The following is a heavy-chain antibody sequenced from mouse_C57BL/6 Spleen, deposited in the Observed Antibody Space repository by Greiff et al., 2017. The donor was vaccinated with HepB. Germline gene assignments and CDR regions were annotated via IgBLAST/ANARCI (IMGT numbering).Heavy chain of an antibody. D-gene: IGHD2-5*01. CDR2: IRSKSNNYAT. CDR1: GFSFNTYA. Sequence: DVMLVESGGGLVQPKGSLKLSCAASGFSFNTYAMNWVRQAPGKGLEWVARIRSKSNNYATYYADSVKDRFTISRDDSESMLYLQMNNLKTEDTAMYYCVRQDYSNFWGQGTLVTVSA. J-gene: IGHJ3*01. V-gene: IGHV10-1*01. CDR3: VRQDYSNF.